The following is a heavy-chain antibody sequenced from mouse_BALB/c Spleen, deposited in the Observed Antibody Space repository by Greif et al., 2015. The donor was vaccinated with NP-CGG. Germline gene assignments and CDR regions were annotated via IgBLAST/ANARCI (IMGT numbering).Heavy chain of an antibody. V-gene: IGHV1-80*01. J-gene: IGHJ3*01. CDR1: GYAFSSYW. CDR2: IYPGDGDT. D-gene: IGHD2-4*01. Sequence: QVQLKESGAELVRPGSSVKISCKASGYAFSSYWMNWVKQRPGQGLEWIGQIYPGDGDTNYNGKFKGKATLTADKSSSTAYMQLSSLTSEDSAVYFCARVSTMITTEGFAYWGQGTLVTVSA. CDR3: ARVSTMITTEGFAY.